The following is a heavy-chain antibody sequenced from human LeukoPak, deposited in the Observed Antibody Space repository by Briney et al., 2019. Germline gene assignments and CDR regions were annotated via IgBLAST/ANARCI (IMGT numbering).Heavy chain of an antibody. J-gene: IGHJ6*03. V-gene: IGHV4-59*11. CDR1: GGAITSHY. Sequence: SETLSLTCTVSGGAITSHYWTWIRQSPVKGLEWLGDISNSGSTSYNPSLKSRVTVSIDTSKNQFSLKLSSVTAADTAVYYCGRDALVGYFSYYYMNVWGKGTTVTVSS. CDR3: GRDALVGYFSYYYMNV. CDR2: ISNSGST. D-gene: IGHD2-15*01.